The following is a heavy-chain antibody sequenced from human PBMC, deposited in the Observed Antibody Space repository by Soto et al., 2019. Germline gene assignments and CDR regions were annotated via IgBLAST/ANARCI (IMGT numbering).Heavy chain of an antibody. CDR3: PGWGVNCSSGDAFDI. CDR2: IYPGDSDT. J-gene: IGHJ3*02. CDR1: GYSFTSYW. Sequence: PGESLKISCKGSGYSFTSYWIGWVRQMPGKGLEWMGIIYPGDSDTRYSPSFQGQVTISADKSINTAYLQWSSLKASDTAMYYCPGWGVNCSSGDAFDIWGQGTMVTVSS. V-gene: IGHV5-51*01. D-gene: IGHD2-2*01.